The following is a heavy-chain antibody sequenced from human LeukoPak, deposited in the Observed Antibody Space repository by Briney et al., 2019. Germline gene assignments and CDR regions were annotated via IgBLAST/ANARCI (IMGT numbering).Heavy chain of an antibody. Sequence: YPSETLSLTCTVSGGSISSYYWSWIRQPPGKGLEWIGYIYYSGSTNYNPSLKSRVTISVDTSKNQFSLKLSSVTAADTAVYYCARRNGSYFDYWGQGTLVPVSS. D-gene: IGHD3-10*01. V-gene: IGHV4-59*08. CDR2: IYYSGST. J-gene: IGHJ4*02. CDR3: ARRNGSYFDY. CDR1: GGSISSYY.